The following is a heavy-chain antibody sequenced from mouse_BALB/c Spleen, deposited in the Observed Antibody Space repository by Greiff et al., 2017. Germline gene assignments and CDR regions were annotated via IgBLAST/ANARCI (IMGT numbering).Heavy chain of an antibody. CDR2: ISYDGSN. D-gene: IGHD2-2*01. CDR1: GYSITSGYY. V-gene: IGHV3-6*02. CDR3: ARGLGYGYAMDY. J-gene: IGHJ4*01. Sequence: EVQLQESGPGLVKPSQSLSLTCSVTGYSITSGYYWDWIRQFPGNKLEWMGYISYDGSNNYNPSLKNRISITRDTSKNQFFLKLNSVTTEDTATYYCARGLGYGYAMDYWGQGTSVTVSS.